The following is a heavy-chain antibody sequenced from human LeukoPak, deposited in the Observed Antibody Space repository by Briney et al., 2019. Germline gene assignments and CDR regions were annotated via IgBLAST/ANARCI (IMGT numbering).Heavy chain of an antibody. CDR2: ISYDGSNK. J-gene: IGHJ4*02. CDR3: ARDPRLWFGESDLDY. V-gene: IGHV3-30*04. Sequence: PGGSLRLSCAASGFTFSSYAMHWVRQAPGKGLEWVAVISYDGSNKHYADSVKGRFTISRDNSKNTLYLQMNSLRAEDTAVYYCARDPRLWFGESDLDYWGQGTLVTVSS. D-gene: IGHD3-10*01. CDR1: GFTFSSYA.